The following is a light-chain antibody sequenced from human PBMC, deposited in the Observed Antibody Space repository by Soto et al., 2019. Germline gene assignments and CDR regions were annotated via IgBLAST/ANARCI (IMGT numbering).Light chain of an antibody. CDR3: AAWDDGLNGPYV. CDR1: SSKIGGNP. J-gene: IGLJ1*01. V-gene: IGLV1-44*01. Sequence: QSALTQPPSASGTPGQRVTISCSGSSSKIGGNPVNWYQHLPGAAPKLLIYDNNRRPSGVPDRFSGSKSGTSASLAISGLQSEDEADYYCAAWDDGLNGPYVFGTGTKVTV. CDR2: DNN.